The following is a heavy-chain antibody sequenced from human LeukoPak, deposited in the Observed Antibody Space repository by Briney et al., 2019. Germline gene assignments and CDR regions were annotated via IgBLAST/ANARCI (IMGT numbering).Heavy chain of an antibody. CDR2: IYYSGST. Sequence: SETLSLTCTVSGGSISSYYWSWIRQPPGKGLEWIGYIYYSGSTNYNPSLKSRVTISVDTSKNQFSLKLRSVTAADTAVYYCARVFNGGNSIFDYWGQGTLATVSS. CDR1: GGSISSYY. J-gene: IGHJ4*02. D-gene: IGHD4-23*01. CDR3: ARVFNGGNSIFDY. V-gene: IGHV4-59*01.